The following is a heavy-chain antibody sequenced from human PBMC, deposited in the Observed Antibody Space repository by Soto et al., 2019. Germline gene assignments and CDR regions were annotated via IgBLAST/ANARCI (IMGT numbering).Heavy chain of an antibody. D-gene: IGHD2-2*01. CDR1: GGTFSSYT. J-gene: IGHJ3*02. CDR3: ALPRDIVVVPAANDAFDI. Sequence: SVKVSCKASGGTFSSYTISWVRQAPGQGLEWMGRITPILGIANYAQKFQGRVTITADKSTSTAYMELSSLRSEDTAVYYCALPRDIVVVPAANDAFDIWGQGTMVTVSS. V-gene: IGHV1-69*02. CDR2: ITPILGIA.